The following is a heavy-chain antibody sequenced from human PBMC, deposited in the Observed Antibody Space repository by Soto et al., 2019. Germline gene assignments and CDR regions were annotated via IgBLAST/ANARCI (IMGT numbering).Heavy chain of an antibody. CDR3: ARDMITFGGVIYN. J-gene: IGHJ4*02. Sequence: EVQLVESGGGLVQPGGSLRLSCAASGFTFSSYWMSWVRQAPGKGLEWVANIKQDGSGKYYVDSVKGRFTISRDNAKNSLYLQMNSLRSEDTAVYYCARDMITFGGVIYNWGQGTLVTVSS. V-gene: IGHV3-7*01. D-gene: IGHD3-16*02. CDR2: IKQDGSGK. CDR1: GFTFSSYW.